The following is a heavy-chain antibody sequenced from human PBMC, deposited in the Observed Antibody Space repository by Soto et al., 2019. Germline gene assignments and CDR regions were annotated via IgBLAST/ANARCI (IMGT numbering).Heavy chain of an antibody. D-gene: IGHD3-9*01. Sequence: TLSLTCTVSGGSISSGGYYWSWIRQHPGKGLEWIGYIYYSGSTYYNPSLKSRVTISVDTSKNQFSLRLSSVTAADTAVYYCARDSYEQTYYDILTGPTRYYYYMDVWGKGTTVTVSS. J-gene: IGHJ6*03. CDR3: ARDSYEQTYYDILTGPTRYYYYMDV. V-gene: IGHV4-31*03. CDR2: IYYSGST. CDR1: GGSISSGGYY.